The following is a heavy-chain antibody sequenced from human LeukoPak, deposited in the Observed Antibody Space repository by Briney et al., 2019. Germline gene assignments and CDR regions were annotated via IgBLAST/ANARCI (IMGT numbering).Heavy chain of an antibody. J-gene: IGHJ5*02. Sequence: ASVTVSFKASGYTFTIYGISWVRQAPGQGLEWMGWISAYNGNTNYAQKLQGRVTMTTDTSTSTAYMELRSLRSDDTAVYYCARNQLLLEWFDPWGQGTLVTVSS. V-gene: IGHV1-18*04. CDR3: ARNQLLLEWFDP. D-gene: IGHD2-2*01. CDR1: GYTFTIYG. CDR2: ISAYNGNT.